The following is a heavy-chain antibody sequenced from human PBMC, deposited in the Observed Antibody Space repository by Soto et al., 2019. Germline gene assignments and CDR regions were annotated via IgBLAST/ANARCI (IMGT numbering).Heavy chain of an antibody. D-gene: IGHD6-6*01. Sequence: ASETLSLTCAVYGGSFSGYYWSWIRQPPGKGLEWIGEINHSGSTNYNPSLKSRVTISVDTSKNQFSLKLSSVTAADTAVYYCARAQIGLNLNDFKPDKSRSSILFDPWGQGTLVTVYS. V-gene: IGHV4-34*01. J-gene: IGHJ5*02. CDR2: INHSGST. CDR1: GGSFSGYY. CDR3: ARAQIGLNLNDFKPDKSRSSILFDP.